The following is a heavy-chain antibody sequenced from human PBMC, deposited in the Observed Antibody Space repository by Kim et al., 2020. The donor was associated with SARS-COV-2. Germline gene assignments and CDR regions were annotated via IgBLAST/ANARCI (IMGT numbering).Heavy chain of an antibody. V-gene: IGHV1-69*01. D-gene: IGHD5-12*01. Sequence: NYAQKFQGRGTISANESTSTAYMELSSVRSEDTAVYYWARIDGYDYYFDYWGQGTLVTVSS. CDR3: ARIDGYDYYFDY. J-gene: IGHJ4*02.